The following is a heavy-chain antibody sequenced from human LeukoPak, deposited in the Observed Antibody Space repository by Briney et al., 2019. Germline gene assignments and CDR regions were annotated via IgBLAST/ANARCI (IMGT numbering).Heavy chain of an antibody. CDR1: GFTFSGHW. D-gene: IGHD1-14*01. CDR3: TRDGSRAEDD. Sequence: PGGSLRLSCAASGFTFSGHWMSWVRQAPGKGLEWVANINQGGSDKYYVDSVKGRFTISRDNANNLLYLQMNSLRGEDTAVYYCTRDGSRAEDDWGQGTLVTVSS. V-gene: IGHV3-7*01. CDR2: INQGGSDK. J-gene: IGHJ4*02.